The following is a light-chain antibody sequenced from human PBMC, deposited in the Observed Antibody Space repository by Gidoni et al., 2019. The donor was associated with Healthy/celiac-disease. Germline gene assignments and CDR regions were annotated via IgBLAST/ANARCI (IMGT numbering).Light chain of an antibody. J-gene: IGKJ4*01. CDR1: QSISSY. CDR2: AAS. CDR3: QQSYSTPLT. V-gene: IGKV1-39*01. Sequence: DIQMTHSPSSLSASVGDRVTITCRASQSISSYLNWYQQNPGKAPKLLIYAASSVQSGVPSRFSGSGAGTDFTLTISSLQPEDVATYYCQQSYSTPLTFGGGTKVEIK.